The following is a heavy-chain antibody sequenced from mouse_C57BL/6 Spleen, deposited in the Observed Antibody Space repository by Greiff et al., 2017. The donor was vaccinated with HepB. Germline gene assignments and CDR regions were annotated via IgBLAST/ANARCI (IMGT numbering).Heavy chain of an antibody. Sequence: VQLQQSGAELVRPGASVTLSCKASGYTFTDYEMHWVKQTPVHGLEWIGAIDPETGGTAYNQKFKGKAILTADKSSSTAYMELRSLTSEYSAVYYCTTVLTFAYWGQGTLVTVSA. J-gene: IGHJ3*01. CDR3: TTVLTFAY. V-gene: IGHV1-15*01. CDR2: IDPETGGT. CDR1: GYTFTDYE.